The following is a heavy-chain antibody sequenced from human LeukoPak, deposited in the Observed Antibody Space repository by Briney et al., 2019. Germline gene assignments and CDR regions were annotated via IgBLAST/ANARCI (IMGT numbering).Heavy chain of an antibody. CDR2: IYPGDSDT. V-gene: IGHV5-51*01. CDR1: GYSFTSYW. J-gene: IGHJ6*02. CDR3: ASDTAMFLGAYYYYGMDV. Sequence: GGSLKISCKGSGYSFTSYWIGWVRQMPGKGLEWMGIIYPGDSDTRYSPSFQGQVTISADKSISTAYLQWSSLKASDTAMYYCASDTAMFLGAYYYYGMDVWGQGTTVTVSS. D-gene: IGHD5-18*01.